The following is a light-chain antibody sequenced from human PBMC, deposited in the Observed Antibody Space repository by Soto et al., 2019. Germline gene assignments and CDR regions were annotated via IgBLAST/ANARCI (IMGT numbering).Light chain of an antibody. Sequence: QAVVTQPPPVSGAPGQRVTISCTGSSSNIGAGYDVHWYQQLPGTAPKLHIYGNNNRPSGVPDRFSGSKSGTSASLAITGLQAEDEADYYCQSYDSSLSGPVFGGGTKLTVL. V-gene: IGLV1-40*01. J-gene: IGLJ2*01. CDR1: SSNIGAGYD. CDR2: GNN. CDR3: QSYDSSLSGPV.